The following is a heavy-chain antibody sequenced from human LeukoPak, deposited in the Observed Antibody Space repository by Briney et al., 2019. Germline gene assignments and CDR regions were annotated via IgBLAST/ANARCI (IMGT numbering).Heavy chain of an antibody. V-gene: IGHV3-73*01. CDR2: IRSKANSYAT. CDR3: SVNYCSGGSCYML. D-gene: IGHD2-15*01. Sequence: PGGSPRLSCAASGVTFRGSVMHCVREASGKGLEWVGRIRSKANSYATAYAASVKGRFTISRDDSKNTAYLQMNSLKTEDTAVYYCSVNYCSGGSCYMLWGQGTLVTVSS. J-gene: IGHJ4*02. CDR1: GVTFRGSV.